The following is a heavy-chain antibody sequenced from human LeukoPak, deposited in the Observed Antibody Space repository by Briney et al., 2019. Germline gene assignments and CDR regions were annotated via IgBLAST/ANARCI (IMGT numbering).Heavy chain of an antibody. CDR2: IYYGGGT. CDR3: ARVPSSFGSSTWYSDL. J-gene: IGHJ2*01. Sequence: SETLSLTCTASGGSISGYYWSWIRQPPGKGLEWIGSIYYGGGTNYNPSLKSRVTISVDTKNQFSLRLTSVTAADTAVYYCARVPSSFGSSTWYSDLWGRGTLVTVSS. D-gene: IGHD3-10*01. CDR1: GGSISGYY. V-gene: IGHV4-59*01.